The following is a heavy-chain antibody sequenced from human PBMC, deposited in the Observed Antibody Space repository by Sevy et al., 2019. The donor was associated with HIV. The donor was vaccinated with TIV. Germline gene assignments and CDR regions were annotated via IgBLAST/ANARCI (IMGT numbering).Heavy chain of an antibody. V-gene: IGHV1-69*13. CDR2: IIPMFGTGTT. D-gene: IGHD3-3*01. CDR1: GDTFTNYA. CDR3: AGATDTYYTLDY. J-gene: IGHJ4*02. Sequence: SVKVSCKASGDTFTNYAFGWVRQAPGQGLEWMGRIIPMFGTGTTDYAQKFQGRVKITADESTSTAYMELSSLRSEDTAVYYCAGATDTYYTLDYWGQGTLVTVSS.